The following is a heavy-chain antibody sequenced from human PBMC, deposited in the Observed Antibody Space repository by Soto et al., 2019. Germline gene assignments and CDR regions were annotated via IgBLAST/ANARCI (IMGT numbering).Heavy chain of an antibody. D-gene: IGHD1-26*01. Sequence: QVQLVQSGAEVKKPGSSVKVSCKASGGTFSSYAISGVRQAPGQGLEWMGGIIPIFGTANYAQKFQGRVTMTADESTSSAYMELSSLRSEDTAVYYCARGGVGPDPNAFDIWGQGTIVTVSS. V-gene: IGHV1-69*01. CDR2: IIPIFGTA. CDR1: GGTFSSYA. CDR3: ARGGVGPDPNAFDI. J-gene: IGHJ3*02.